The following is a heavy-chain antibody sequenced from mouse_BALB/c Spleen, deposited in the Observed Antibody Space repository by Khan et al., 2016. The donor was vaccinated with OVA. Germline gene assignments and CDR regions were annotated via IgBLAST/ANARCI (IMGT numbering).Heavy chain of an antibody. CDR3: ARRVLRWDFDY. V-gene: IGHV1-7*01. CDR1: GYTFINYW. Sequence: VKLQESGAELAKPGASVKMSCKTSGYTFINYWILWVKQRPGQGLEWIGYINPSTGYTEYNQSFKDKATLTADKSSSPASMQMSSLTSEDSAVDYCARRVLRWDFDYWGQGTTLTVSS. CDR2: INPSTGYT. D-gene: IGHD1-1*01. J-gene: IGHJ2*01.